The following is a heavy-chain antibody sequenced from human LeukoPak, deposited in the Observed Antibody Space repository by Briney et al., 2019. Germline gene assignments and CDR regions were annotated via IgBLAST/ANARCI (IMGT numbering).Heavy chain of an antibody. Sequence: PSETLSLTCTVSGGSISSYYWSWIRQPPGKGLEWIGYIYYSGSTNYNPSLKSRVTISVDTSKNQFSLKLSSVTAADTAVYYCARHAARGSVAGTVRLYYFDYWGQGTLVTVSS. CDR1: GGSISSYY. V-gene: IGHV4-59*08. CDR2: IYYSGST. J-gene: IGHJ4*02. CDR3: ARHAARGSVAGTVRLYYFDY. D-gene: IGHD6-19*01.